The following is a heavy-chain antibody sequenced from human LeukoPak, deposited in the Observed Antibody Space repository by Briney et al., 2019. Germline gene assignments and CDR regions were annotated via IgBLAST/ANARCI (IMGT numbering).Heavy chain of an antibody. CDR3: ARDSPLRSYNWFDP. Sequence: GGALRLFCAAAGFTFSSYWMSWVRQAPGKGLEWVADIKKDGSEKYYVDSVKGRFTISRDNAKNSLYLQVNSLRAEDTAVYYCARDSPLRSYNWFDPWGQGTLVTVSS. V-gene: IGHV3-7*01. D-gene: IGHD4-17*01. CDR2: IKKDGSEK. CDR1: GFTFSSYW. J-gene: IGHJ5*02.